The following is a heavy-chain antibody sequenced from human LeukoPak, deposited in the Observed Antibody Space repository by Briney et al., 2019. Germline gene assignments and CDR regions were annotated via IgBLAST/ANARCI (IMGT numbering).Heavy chain of an antibody. J-gene: IGHJ4*02. Sequence: GGSLRLSCAASGFTFSSYSMNWVRQAPGKGLEWVSSISSSSSYIYYADSVKGRFTISRDNAKNSLYLQMNSLRAEDTAVYYCARDENSGIVAHYLVWGQGTLVTVSS. V-gene: IGHV3-21*01. CDR3: ARDENSGIVAHYLV. CDR2: ISSSSSYI. D-gene: IGHD1-26*01. CDR1: GFTFSSYS.